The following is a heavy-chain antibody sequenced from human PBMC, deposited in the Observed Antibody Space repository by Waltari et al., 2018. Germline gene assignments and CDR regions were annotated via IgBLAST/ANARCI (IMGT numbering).Heavy chain of an antibody. V-gene: IGHV1-69*12. CDR2: FIPLSGSQ. J-gene: IGHJ4*02. Sequence: QVQLAQSGAEVKSPGSSVTISCKASGLSIRGYTSSWVRQAPGQGLEWMGGFIPLSGSQIYTQRFQGRLTITADGSTRTTVMELTNLRYEDTAVYFCARGYRYDSSKRFYLDYWGQGTPVIVSS. CDR1: GLSIRGYT. D-gene: IGHD3-16*02. CDR3: ARGYRYDSSKRFYLDY.